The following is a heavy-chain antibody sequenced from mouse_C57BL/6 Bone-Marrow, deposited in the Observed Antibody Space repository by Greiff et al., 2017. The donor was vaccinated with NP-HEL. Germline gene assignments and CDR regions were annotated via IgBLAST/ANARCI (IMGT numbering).Heavy chain of an antibody. J-gene: IGHJ3*01. V-gene: IGHV14-1*01. CDR2: IDPEDGDT. Sequence: VQLQQSGAELVRPGASVKLSCTASGFNIKDYYMHWVKQRPEQGLEWIGRIDPEDGDTEYAPKFQGKATLTADTSSNTAYLQLSSLTSEDTAVYYCTKWLLLGFAYWGQGTLVTVSA. CDR1: GFNIKDYY. D-gene: IGHD2-3*01. CDR3: TKWLLLGFAY.